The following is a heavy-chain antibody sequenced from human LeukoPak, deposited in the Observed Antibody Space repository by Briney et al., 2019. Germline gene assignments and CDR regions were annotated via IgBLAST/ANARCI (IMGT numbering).Heavy chain of an antibody. Sequence: SVKVSCKASGGIFSSYAISWVRQAPGQGLEWMGGIIPIFGTANYAQKFQGRVTITTDESTSTAYMELSSLRSEDTAVYYCARLDYYYYYMDVWGKGTTVTVSS. V-gene: IGHV1-69*05. J-gene: IGHJ6*03. CDR1: GGIFSSYA. CDR2: IIPIFGTA. CDR3: ARLDYYYYYMDV. D-gene: IGHD1-1*01.